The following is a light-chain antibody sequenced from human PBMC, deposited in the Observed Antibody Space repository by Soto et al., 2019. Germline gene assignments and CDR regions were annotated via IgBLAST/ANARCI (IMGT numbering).Light chain of an antibody. CDR1: QGLVYSDGNTF. CDR3: VQGTHWPWT. Sequence: DVVMTQSPLSLSVTLGQPASISCRSSQGLVYSDGNTFLNWFHQRPGQSPRRLIDQVSNRDSGVPDRFSGRVSGTDYTLTIRRAEAEAGGIYYCVQGTHWPWTFGQGTKVESK. J-gene: IGKJ1*01. V-gene: IGKV2-30*01. CDR2: QVS.